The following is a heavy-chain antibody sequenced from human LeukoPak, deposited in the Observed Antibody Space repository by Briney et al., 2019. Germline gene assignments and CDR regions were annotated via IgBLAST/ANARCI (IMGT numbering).Heavy chain of an antibody. CDR3: ARLKNDSSGYYPYYYYYYMDV. CDR1: GGSISSYY. V-gene: IGHV4-4*09. D-gene: IGHD3-22*01. Sequence: SETLSLTCTVSGGSISSYYWSWIRQPPGKGLEWIGYIYTSGCTNYNPPLKSRVTISVDTSKNQFSLKLSSVTAADTAVYYCARLKNDSSGYYPYYYYYYMDVWGKGTTVTVSS. CDR2: IYTSGCT. J-gene: IGHJ6*03.